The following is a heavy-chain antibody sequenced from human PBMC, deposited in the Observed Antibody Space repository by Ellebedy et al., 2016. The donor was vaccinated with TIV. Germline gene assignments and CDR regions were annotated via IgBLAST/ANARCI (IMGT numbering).Heavy chain of an antibody. J-gene: IGHJ4*02. CDR2: IYYSGST. V-gene: IGHV4-59*05. CDR1: GGSISSYY. CDR3: ARLFRTYDFWSGFFDY. Sequence: MPSETLSLTCTVSGGSISSYYWSWIRQPPGKGLEWIGSIYYSGSTYYNPSLKSRVTISVDTSKNQFSLKLSSVTAADTAVYYCARLFRTYDFWSGFFDYWGQGTLVTVSS. D-gene: IGHD3-3*01.